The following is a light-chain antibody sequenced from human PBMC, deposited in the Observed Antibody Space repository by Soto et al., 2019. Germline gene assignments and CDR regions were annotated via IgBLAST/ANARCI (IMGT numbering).Light chain of an antibody. Sequence: DIQMTQSPSSLSASVGDRVTITCRASQSISSYLNWYQQKPGKAPKLLIYGASTLQSGVPSRFSGSGSGTDFTLTISTLQPEDFATYYCQQSYIIPLTFGGGTKVEIK. CDR2: GAS. CDR3: QQSYIIPLT. CDR1: QSISSY. J-gene: IGKJ4*01. V-gene: IGKV1-39*01.